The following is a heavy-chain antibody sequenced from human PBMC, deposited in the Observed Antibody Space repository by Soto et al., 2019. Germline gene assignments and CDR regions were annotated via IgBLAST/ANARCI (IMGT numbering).Heavy chain of an antibody. D-gene: IGHD2-15*01. CDR3: AKRRGAGGHFDY. CDR2: ISSGGST. CDR1: GFPFPSYA. V-gene: IGHV3-23*01. J-gene: IGHJ4*02. Sequence: EVQLLESGGGLLQPEGSLSFSGAAPGFPFPSYALGWFRQAPGKGLEWVSVISSGGSTYYADSVRGRFTISRDNSKDTLSLQMNSLRAEDTAVYYCAKRRGAGGHFDYWGQGALVTVSS.